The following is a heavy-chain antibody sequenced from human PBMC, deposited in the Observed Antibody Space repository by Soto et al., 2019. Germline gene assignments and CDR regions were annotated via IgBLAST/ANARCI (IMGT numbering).Heavy chain of an antibody. CDR2: IYWNSGGI. V-gene: IGHV3-9*01. CDR3: AKGSGRFLEWPLDN. D-gene: IGHD3-3*01. J-gene: IGHJ4*02. CDR1: GFTFDVYA. Sequence: GGSLRLSCAASGFTFDVYAMHWVRQAPGKGLYWVSGIYWNSGGILYADSVKGRFTISRDNAKNSLYLQMNSLRTEDTALYFCAKGSGRFLEWPLDNWGQGTLVTVSS.